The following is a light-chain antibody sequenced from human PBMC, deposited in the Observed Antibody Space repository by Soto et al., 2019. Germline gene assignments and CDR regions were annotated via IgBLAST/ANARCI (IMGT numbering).Light chain of an antibody. CDR1: QSVPRTY. Sequence: DIVLTQSPGSLSLSPGERATLSCRASQSVPRTYLAWYQQKPGQTPSLLIYGASTRATGIPDRFGGSGSGTDFTLTISRLEPEDFAVYYCQQYSFLPRNFGQGTKVDIK. V-gene: IGKV3-20*01. J-gene: IGKJ1*01. CDR2: GAS. CDR3: QQYSFLPRN.